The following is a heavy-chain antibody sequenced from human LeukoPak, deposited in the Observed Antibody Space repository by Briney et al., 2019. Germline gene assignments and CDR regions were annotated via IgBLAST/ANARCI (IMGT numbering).Heavy chain of an antibody. J-gene: IGHJ6*03. CDR3: AREAVVVPAAMGDYYYYMDV. V-gene: IGHV1-69*13. D-gene: IGHD2-2*01. CDR1: GGTFSSYA. CDR2: IIPIFGTA. Sequence: ASVKVSCKASGGTFSSYAISWVRQAPGQGLEWMRGIIPIFGTANYAQKFQGRVTITADESTSTAYMELSSLRSEDTAVYYCAREAVVVPAAMGDYYYYMDVWGKGTTVTVSS.